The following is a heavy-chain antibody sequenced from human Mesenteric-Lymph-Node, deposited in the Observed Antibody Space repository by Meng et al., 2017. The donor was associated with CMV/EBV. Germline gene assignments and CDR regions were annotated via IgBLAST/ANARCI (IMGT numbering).Heavy chain of an antibody. Sequence: SETLSLTCTVSGASINTYFWTWIRQPPGKGLEWIGYVFYSGSTNYNPSLKSRVTISVDTSKNQFSLKLSSVTAADTAVYYCAGYSSSWGGAFDIWGQGTMVTVSS. V-gene: IGHV4-59*01. CDR1: GASINTYF. J-gene: IGHJ3*02. CDR2: VFYSGST. D-gene: IGHD6-13*01. CDR3: AGYSSSWGGAFDI.